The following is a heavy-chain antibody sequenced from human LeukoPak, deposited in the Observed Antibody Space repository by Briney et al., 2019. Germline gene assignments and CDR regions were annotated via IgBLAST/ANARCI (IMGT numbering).Heavy chain of an antibody. CDR2: ISYDGSNK. Sequence: GGSLRLSCAASGFTFSSYAMHWVRQAPGKGLEWVAVISYDGSNKYYADSVKGRFTISRDNSKNTLYLQMNSLRAEDTAVYYCARVNARRRIMVRGHHYLDYWGQGTLVTVSS. D-gene: IGHD3-10*01. CDR3: ARVNARRRIMVRGHHYLDY. CDR1: GFTFSSYA. V-gene: IGHV3-30*14. J-gene: IGHJ4*02.